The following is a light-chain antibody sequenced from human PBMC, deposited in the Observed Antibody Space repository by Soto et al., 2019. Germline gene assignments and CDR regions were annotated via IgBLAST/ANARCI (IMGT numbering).Light chain of an antibody. J-gene: IGLJ3*02. CDR3: SSYTSSSTPW. CDR2: DVS. Sequence: QSALTQPASVSGSPGQSITISCTGTSSDVGGYNYVSWYQQHPGKAPKLMIYDVSTRPSGVSNRFSGSKSGNTASLTISGIQAEDEADYYCSSYTSSSTPWFGGGTKLTVL. CDR1: SSDVGGYNY. V-gene: IGLV2-14*01.